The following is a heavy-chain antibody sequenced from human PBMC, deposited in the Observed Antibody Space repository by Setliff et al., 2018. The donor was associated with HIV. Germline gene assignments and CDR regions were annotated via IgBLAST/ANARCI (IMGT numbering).Heavy chain of an antibody. J-gene: IGHJ5*02. V-gene: IGHV4-39*07. CDR2: IYYGGST. D-gene: IGHD6-19*01. CDR3: AGLSSGWYNWFDP. Sequence: SETLSLTCTVPGGPISSSNYYWSWIRQPPGKGLEWIGTIYYGGSTYYNAALKSRGSISADTSKNQLSLKVNSVTVADTAVYYCAGLSSGWYNWFDPWGQGTLVTVS. CDR1: GGPISSSNYY.